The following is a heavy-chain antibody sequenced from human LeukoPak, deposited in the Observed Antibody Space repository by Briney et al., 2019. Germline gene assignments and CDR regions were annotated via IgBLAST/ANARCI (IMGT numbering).Heavy chain of an antibody. V-gene: IGHV1-2*02. CDR3: AREPGSGWYFFDY. D-gene: IGHD6-19*01. CDR2: INPNSGGT. J-gene: IGHJ4*02. Sequence: ASVKVSCEASGYTFTSYGISWVRQAPGQGLEWMGWINPNSGGTNYAQKFQGRVTMTRDTSISTAYMELSRLRSDDTAVYYCAREPGSGWYFFDYWGQGTLVTVSS. CDR1: GYTFTSYG.